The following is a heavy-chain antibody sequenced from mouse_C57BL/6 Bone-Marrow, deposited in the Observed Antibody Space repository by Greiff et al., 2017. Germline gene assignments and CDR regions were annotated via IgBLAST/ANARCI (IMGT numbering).Heavy chain of an antibody. CDR1: GYTFTSYW. Sequence: QVQLQQPGAELVKPGASVKLSCKASGYTFTSYWMHWVKQRPGQGLEWIGMIHPNSGSTNYNEKFKSKATLTVDKSSSTAYMQLSSLSSEDSAVYYCAIWLRRGFAYWGQGTLVTVSA. D-gene: IGHD2-2*01. CDR3: AIWLRRGFAY. CDR2: IHPNSGST. J-gene: IGHJ3*01. V-gene: IGHV1-64*01.